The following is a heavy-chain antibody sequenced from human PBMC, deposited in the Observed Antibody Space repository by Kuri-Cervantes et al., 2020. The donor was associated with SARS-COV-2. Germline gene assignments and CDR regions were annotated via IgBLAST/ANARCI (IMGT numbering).Heavy chain of an antibody. CDR2: ISYDGSNK. D-gene: IGHD6-6*01. V-gene: IGHV3-30-3*01. J-gene: IGHJ4*02. Sequence: GESLKISCAASGFTFSSYAMHWVRQAPGKGPEWVAVISYDGSNKYYADSVKGRFTISRDNSKNTLYLQMNSLRAEDTAVYYCARVRDKYSSSSPLDYWGQGTLVTVSS. CDR1: GFTFSSYA. CDR3: ARVRDKYSSSSPLDY.